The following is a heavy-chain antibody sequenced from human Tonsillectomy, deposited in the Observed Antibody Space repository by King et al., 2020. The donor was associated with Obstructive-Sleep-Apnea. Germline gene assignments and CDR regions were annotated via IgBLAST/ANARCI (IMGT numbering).Heavy chain of an antibody. V-gene: IGHV3-23*04. J-gene: IGHJ4*02. CDR2: ITGSGGRS. CDR3: AKDEGGRGGDDDY. CDR1: GFTFSTYA. D-gene: IGHD2-21*02. Sequence: VQLVESGGGLVQPGGSLRLSCAASGFTFSTYAMSWVRQAPGKGLEWVSGITGSGGRSYFADSVKGRFTISRDNSKNTLDLQMNSLRAEDTALYYCAKDEGGRGGDDDYWGQGTLVTVSS.